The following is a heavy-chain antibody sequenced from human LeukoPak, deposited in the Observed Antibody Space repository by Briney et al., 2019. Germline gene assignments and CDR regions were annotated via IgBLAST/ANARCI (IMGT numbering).Heavy chain of an antibody. CDR1: GFTFSSYA. CDR3: AKARGTDYGDYVIFDW. CDR2: ISCDGSNK. J-gene: IGHJ4*01. D-gene: IGHD4-17*01. Sequence: GGSLRLSCAASGFTFSSYAMHWVRQAPGKGLEWVAVISCDGSNKYYADSVKGRFTISRDNSKNTLYLQMNSLRAEDTAVYYCAKARGTDYGDYVIFDWWGHGTLVTVSS. V-gene: IGHV3-30*04.